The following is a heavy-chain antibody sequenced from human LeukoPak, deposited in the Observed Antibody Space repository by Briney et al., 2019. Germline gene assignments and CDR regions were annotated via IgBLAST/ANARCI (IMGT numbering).Heavy chain of an antibody. CDR3: TRFVAMRRQLVLDWLDP. CDR2: ISTYNGNT. CDR1: GYTFTTFG. V-gene: IGHV1-18*01. D-gene: IGHD6-13*01. J-gene: IGHJ5*02. Sequence: ASVKVSCKASGYTFTTFGISWVRQAPGQGLEWMGWISTYNGNTNYAQKLQGIVTMTTDTSTSTAYMELRSLRSDDTAVYFCTRFVAMRRQLVLDWLDPWGQGTLVTVSS.